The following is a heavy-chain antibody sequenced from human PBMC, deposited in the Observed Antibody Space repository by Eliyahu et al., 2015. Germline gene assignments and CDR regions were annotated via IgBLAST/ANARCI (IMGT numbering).Heavy chain of an antibody. J-gene: IGHJ6*02. CDR1: GYTFTSXY. V-gene: IGHV1-46*03. CDR3: ARDGEGSKRDYYYGMDV. D-gene: IGHD3-10*01. Sequence: QVQLVQSGAEVKKPGASVKXSCXASGYTFTSXYMHWVRQAPGXGLEWMGIXNXSGGSTSYAQKFQGRVTMTRETSTSTVYMELSSLRSEDTAVYYCARDGEGSKRDYYYGMDVWGQGTTVTVSS. CDR2: XNXSGGST.